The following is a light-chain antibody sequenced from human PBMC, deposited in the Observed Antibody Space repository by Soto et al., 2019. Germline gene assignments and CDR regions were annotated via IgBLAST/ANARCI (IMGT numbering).Light chain of an antibody. Sequence: DIQLTQSPSFLSGSVGDRVTITCRASQTISSWLAWYQQKPGKAPKLLIYKASSLESGVPSRFSGSGSGTEFTLTISSLQPDDFATYYCQQYNSYSWTFGQGTKGDIK. J-gene: IGKJ1*01. CDR3: QQYNSYSWT. V-gene: IGKV1-5*03. CDR1: QTISSW. CDR2: KAS.